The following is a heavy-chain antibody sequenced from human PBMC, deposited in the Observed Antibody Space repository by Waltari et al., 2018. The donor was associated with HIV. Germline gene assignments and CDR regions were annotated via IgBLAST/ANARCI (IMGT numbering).Heavy chain of an antibody. CDR1: GYNFTNYW. Sequence: EVQLVQSGAEVRKPGASLQISCKGSGYNFTNYWIGWVRQLPGKGLEWMGIIYPGDSDTTYSPSFQCQVTISADKSISTAYLQWSSLKASDTAMYYCARQVRGAAAGRTLGYFYSYGLDVWGQGTTVTVSS. CDR2: IYPGDSDT. D-gene: IGHD6-13*01. CDR3: ARQVRGAAAGRTLGYFYSYGLDV. J-gene: IGHJ6*02. V-gene: IGHV5-51*01.